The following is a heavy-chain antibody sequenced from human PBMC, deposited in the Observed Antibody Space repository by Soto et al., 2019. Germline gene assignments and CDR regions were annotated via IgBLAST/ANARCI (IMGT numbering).Heavy chain of an antibody. J-gene: IGHJ4*02. Sequence: QVQVVQSGGEVKTPGASVKVSCKASGYTFNNYGISWVRQVPGQGLEWMGWINTYNGHTKYAQKFGDRLTVTTDTATSTVNMDLRSLRSDDTAVYYCARDETWGGNPQNCGSANCSGDILLDFWGQGTLVTVSS. D-gene: IGHD2-2*01. V-gene: IGHV1-18*01. CDR1: GYTFNNYG. CDR3: ARDETWGGNPQNCGSANCSGDILLDF. CDR2: INTYNGHT.